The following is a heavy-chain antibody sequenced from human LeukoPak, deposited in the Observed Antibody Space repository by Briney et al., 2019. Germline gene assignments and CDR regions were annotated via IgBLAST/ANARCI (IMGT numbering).Heavy chain of an antibody. Sequence: GGSLRLSCAGSGFTVSSNFMSWVRQAPGKGPEWVSVIYTSGITYYADSVRGRFTISRDNSKNTLYLQMDSLTAEDTAAYDCAREDAGGTCSFDYWGQGTLVTVSS. CDR3: AREDAGGTCSFDY. V-gene: IGHV3-66*01. J-gene: IGHJ4*02. CDR1: GFTVSSNF. CDR2: IYTSGIT. D-gene: IGHD2-15*01.